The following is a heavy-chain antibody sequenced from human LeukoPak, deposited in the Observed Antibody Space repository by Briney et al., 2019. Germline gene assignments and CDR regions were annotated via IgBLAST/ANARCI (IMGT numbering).Heavy chain of an antibody. CDR1: GFTFSDYY. D-gene: IGHD6-6*01. V-gene: IGHV3-11*01. J-gene: IGHJ5*02. CDR2: ISSSGSII. Sequence: GGSLRLSCAASGFTFSDYYMSWIRQAPGKGLEGVSYISSSGSIIYYAASLKGRFTISRDNAKNSLYLQMNSLRAEDTAVYYCARDAIAARRGNWFDPWGQGTLVTVSS. CDR3: ARDAIAARRGNWFDP.